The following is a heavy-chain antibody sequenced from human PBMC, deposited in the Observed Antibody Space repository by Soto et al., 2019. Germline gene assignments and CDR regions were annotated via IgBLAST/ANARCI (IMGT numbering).Heavy chain of an antibody. V-gene: IGHV4-31*03. J-gene: IGHJ4*02. CDR3: ARGHVFRSDY. Sequence: SETLSLTCTVSGGSISSGGYYWSWIRQHPGKGLEWIGYIYYSGSTYYNPSLKSRVTISVDTSKNQFSLKLSSVTAADTAVYYCARGHVFRSDYWGQGTLVTVSS. D-gene: IGHD3-3*01. CDR2: IYYSGST. CDR1: GGSISSGGYY.